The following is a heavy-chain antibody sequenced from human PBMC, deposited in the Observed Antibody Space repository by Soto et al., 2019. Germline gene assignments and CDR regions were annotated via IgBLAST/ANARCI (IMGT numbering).Heavy chain of an antibody. D-gene: IGHD2-2*02. CDR3: AKDDIVVVPAAIRGVDWFDP. CDR1: GFTFSSYA. V-gene: IGHV3-23*01. CDR2: IGGSGGST. Sequence: EVQLLESGGGLVQPGGSLRLSCAASGFTFSSYAMSWVRQAPGKGLEWVSAIGGSGGSTYYADSVKGRFTISRDNSKNTLYLQMNSLRAEDTAVYYCAKDDIVVVPAAIRGVDWFDPWGQGTLVTVSS. J-gene: IGHJ5*02.